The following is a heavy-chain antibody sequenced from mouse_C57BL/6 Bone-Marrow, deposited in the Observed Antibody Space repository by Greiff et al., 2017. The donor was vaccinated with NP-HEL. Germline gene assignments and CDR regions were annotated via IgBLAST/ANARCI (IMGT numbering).Heavy chain of an antibody. CDR1: GFTFSDYG. V-gene: IGHV5-17*01. Sequence: DVQLQESGGGLVKPGGSLKLSCAASGFTFSDYGMHWVRQAPAKGLVWVAYISSGSSTIYYADTVKGRFTISRDNAKNTLFLQMTSLRSEDTAMYYCARRYRGLYYYAMDYWGQGTSVTVSS. D-gene: IGHD2-12*01. CDR2: ISSGSSTI. J-gene: IGHJ4*01. CDR3: ARRYRGLYYYAMDY.